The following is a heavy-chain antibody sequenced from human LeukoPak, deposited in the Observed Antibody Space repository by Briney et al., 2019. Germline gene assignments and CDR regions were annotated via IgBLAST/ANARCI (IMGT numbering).Heavy chain of an antibody. D-gene: IGHD1-26*01. CDR2: IYYSGST. V-gene: IGHV4-39*07. CDR1: GYSISSSSYY. J-gene: IGHJ4*02. Sequence: SETLSLTCTVSGYSISSSSYYWGWIRQPPGKGLEWIGSIYYSGSTYYNPSLKSRVTISVDTSKNQFSLKLSSVTAADTAVYYCARGPFGGSYPYYFDYWGQGTLVTVSS. CDR3: ARGPFGGSYPYYFDY.